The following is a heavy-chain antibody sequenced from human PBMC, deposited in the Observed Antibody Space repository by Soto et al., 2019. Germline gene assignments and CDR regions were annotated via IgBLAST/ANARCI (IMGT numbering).Heavy chain of an antibody. J-gene: IGHJ5*02. CDR1: GGSISSSSYY. CDR3: ARRSQWPNWFDP. D-gene: IGHD6-19*01. V-gene: IGHV4-39*01. Sequence: SETLSLTCTVSGGSISSSSYYWGWIRQPQGKGLEWIGSIYYSGSTYYNPSLKSRVTISVDTSKNQFSLKLSSVTAADTAVYYCARRSQWPNWFDPWGQGTLVTVSS. CDR2: IYYSGST.